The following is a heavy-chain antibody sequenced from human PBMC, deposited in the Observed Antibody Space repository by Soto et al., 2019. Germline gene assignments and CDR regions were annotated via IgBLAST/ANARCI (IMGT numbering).Heavy chain of an antibody. V-gene: IGHV4-30-2*01. CDR3: ARSYYYDSSGYLDV. D-gene: IGHD3-22*01. CDR1: CGSISSGGYS. J-gene: IGHJ6*02. Sequence: SETLSLTCAVSCGSISSGGYSWSWIRQPPGKGLEWIGYIYHSGSTYYNPSLKSRVTIPVDRSKNQFSLKLSSVTAADTAVYYCARSYYYDSSGYLDVWGQGTTVTVSS. CDR2: IYHSGST.